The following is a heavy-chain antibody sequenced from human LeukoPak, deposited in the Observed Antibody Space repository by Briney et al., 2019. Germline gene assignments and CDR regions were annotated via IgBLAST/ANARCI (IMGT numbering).Heavy chain of an antibody. D-gene: IGHD1-26*01. CDR2: IDSSSGYI. J-gene: IGHJ3*01. CDR1: GITFSSYG. V-gene: IGHV3-21*01. CDR3: AGDPTSSWETAFDF. Sequence: GGSLRLSCAASGITFSSYGMSWVRQAPGKGLEWVSSIDSSSGYIYYADSVRGRFTISRDNAKKLLFLQMNSLRAEDTAVYYCAGDPTSSWETAFDFWGQGTMVTVSS.